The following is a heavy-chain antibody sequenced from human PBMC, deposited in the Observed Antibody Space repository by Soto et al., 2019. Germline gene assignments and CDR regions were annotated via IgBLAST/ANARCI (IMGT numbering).Heavy chain of an antibody. CDR3: AASRTSASGSPIAY. Sequence: GGSLRLSCAASGFTFSSYAMHWVRQAPGKGLEWVAVISYDGSNKYYAESVKGRFSISRDNLNNTLYVQVNTLKNEDTAVYYCAASRTSASGSPIAYSGQGTLVTVSS. CDR2: ISYDGSNK. J-gene: IGHJ4*02. V-gene: IGHV3-30-3*01. CDR1: GFTFSSYA. D-gene: IGHD5-12*01.